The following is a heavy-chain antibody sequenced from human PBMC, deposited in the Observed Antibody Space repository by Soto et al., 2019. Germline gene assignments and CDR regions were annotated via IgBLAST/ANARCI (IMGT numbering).Heavy chain of an antibody. V-gene: IGHV3-11*01. CDR1: EFTLSDYY. Sequence: QVQLVECGGGLVRPGESLRLACAASEFTLSDYYMSWIRQAPGKGLEWVSYISSSGNTIYYADSVKGRFTISRDNAKNSLYLQMNSLRAEDTAVYYCARRYSGGRAFDICGQGTMVTVSS. J-gene: IGHJ3*02. CDR2: ISSSGNTI. CDR3: ARRYSGGRAFDI. D-gene: IGHD5-12*01.